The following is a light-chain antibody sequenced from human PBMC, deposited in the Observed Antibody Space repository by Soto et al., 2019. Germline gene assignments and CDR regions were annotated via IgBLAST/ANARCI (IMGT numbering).Light chain of an antibody. V-gene: IGKV3D-20*02. J-gene: IGKJ4*01. Sequence: EIVLTQSPCTLSLSPGERATLSCRASQSVSSSYLAWYQQKPGQAPRLLIYDASNRATGIPARFSGSGSGTDFTLTISSLQPEDFAVYYCQQRSSLFTFGGGTKVDI. CDR3: QQRSSLFT. CDR1: QSVSSSY. CDR2: DAS.